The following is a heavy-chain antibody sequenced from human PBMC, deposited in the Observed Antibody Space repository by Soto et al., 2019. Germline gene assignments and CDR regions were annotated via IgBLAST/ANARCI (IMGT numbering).Heavy chain of an antibody. V-gene: IGHV3-30*03. D-gene: IGHD3-10*01. Sequence: QVQLVESGGGVVQPGTSLRLSCVASGFGFNFFGIHWVRQAPGKGLEWVAGISGDASRIYYADDLKGRVTISRVNSEKTLALQLTSPRAGSRALYYCVIARDDGWFVMDVRGQGTRVTV. CDR1: GFGFNFFG. CDR2: ISGDASRI. J-gene: IGHJ6*02. CDR3: VIARDDGWFVMDV.